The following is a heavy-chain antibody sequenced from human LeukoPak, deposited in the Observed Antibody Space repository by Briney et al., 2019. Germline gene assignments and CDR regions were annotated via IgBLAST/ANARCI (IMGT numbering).Heavy chain of an antibody. J-gene: IGHJ6*02. CDR3: ARVAVTIFGVVDGMDV. D-gene: IGHD3-3*01. CDR2: IYYSGST. Sequence: SETLSLTCTGSGVSISSYYWSWLRQPPGKGLEWIGYIYYSGSTNYNPSLKSRVTISVDTSKNQFSLKLSSVTAADTAVYYCARVAVTIFGVVDGMDVWGQGTTVTVSS. V-gene: IGHV4-59*01. CDR1: GVSISSYY.